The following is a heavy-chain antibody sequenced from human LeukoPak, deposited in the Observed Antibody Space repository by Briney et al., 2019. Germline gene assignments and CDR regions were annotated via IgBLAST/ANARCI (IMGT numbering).Heavy chain of an antibody. CDR3: ARAAYGSTYLFDS. CDR2: IYYSGST. Sequence: PSETLCLTCTVSGGSISSYYWSWIRQPPGKGLEWIAYIYYSGSTNYNPSLKSRVTISVDTSKNQFSLKVTSVTAADTAIYYCARAAYGSTYLFDSWGQGTLVTVSS. V-gene: IGHV4-59*01. D-gene: IGHD6-13*01. J-gene: IGHJ4*02. CDR1: GGSISSYY.